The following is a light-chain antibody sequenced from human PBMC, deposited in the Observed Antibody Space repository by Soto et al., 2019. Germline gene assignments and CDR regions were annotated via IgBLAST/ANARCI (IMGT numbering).Light chain of an antibody. V-gene: IGKV3-11*01. CDR2: DAS. Sequence: EIVLTQSPATLSLSPGERATLSCRASQSVSSYLAWYQQKPGQAPRLLIYDASIRATGIPARFSGSGSGTDFTLTISSLVPEDFAVYYWQQRSNWLLFTFGPGTKVDIK. CDR1: QSVSSY. J-gene: IGKJ3*01. CDR3: QQRSNWLLFT.